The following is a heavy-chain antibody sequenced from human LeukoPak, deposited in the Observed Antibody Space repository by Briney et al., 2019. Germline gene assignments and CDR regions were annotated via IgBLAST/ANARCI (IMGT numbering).Heavy chain of an antibody. J-gene: IGHJ3*02. CDR2: VFYSGHT. V-gene: IGHV4-59*01. CDR1: GGPIGGYY. Sequence: SETLSLTCSVSGGPIGGYYWSWIRQPPGKGLEWIGFVFYSGHTNYNPSLKSRVTIKVDTSKNQFSLKLTSVTAADAAVYYCARVTNQPRDTFDIWGQGTMVTVSS. CDR3: ARVTNQPRDTFDI.